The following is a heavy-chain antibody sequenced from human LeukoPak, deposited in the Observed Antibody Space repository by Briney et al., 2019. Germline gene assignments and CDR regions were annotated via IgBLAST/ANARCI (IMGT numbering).Heavy chain of an antibody. Sequence: GGSLRLSCAASGFTFSSYGMHWVRQAPGKGLEWVAFIRCDGSNKYYADSVKGRFTISRDNSKNTLYLQMNSLRAEDTAVYYCAKDEEVSIVPDAFDIWGQGTMVTVSS. CDR2: IRCDGSNK. CDR3: AKDEEVSIVPDAFDI. J-gene: IGHJ3*02. CDR1: GFTFSSYG. D-gene: IGHD2-2*01. V-gene: IGHV3-30*02.